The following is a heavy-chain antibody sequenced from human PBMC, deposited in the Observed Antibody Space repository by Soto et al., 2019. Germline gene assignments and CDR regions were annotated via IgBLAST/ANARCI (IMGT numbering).Heavy chain of an antibody. CDR2: ISAYNGNT. V-gene: IGHV1-18*01. Sequence: ASVKVSCKASGYTFTSYGISWVRQAPGQGLEWMGWISAYNGNTNYAQKLQGRVTMTTDTSTSTAYMELRSLRSDDTAGYYCASALYYYGSGSYLDVWGQGTTVTVSS. CDR3: ASALYYYGSGSYLDV. D-gene: IGHD3-10*01. CDR1: GYTFTSYG. J-gene: IGHJ6*02.